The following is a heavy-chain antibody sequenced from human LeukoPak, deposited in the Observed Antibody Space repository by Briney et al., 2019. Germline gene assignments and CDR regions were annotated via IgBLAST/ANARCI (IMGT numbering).Heavy chain of an antibody. CDR2: ISAYNGNT. CDR3: ARAARGSRFYYYMDV. Sequence: GASVKVSCKASGYTFTSYGISWVRQAPGQGLERMGWISAYNGNTNYAQKLQGRVTMTTDTSTSTAYMELRSLRSDDTAVYYCARAARGSRFYYYMDVWGKGTTVTVSS. V-gene: IGHV1-18*01. CDR1: GYTFTSYG. D-gene: IGHD6-13*01. J-gene: IGHJ6*03.